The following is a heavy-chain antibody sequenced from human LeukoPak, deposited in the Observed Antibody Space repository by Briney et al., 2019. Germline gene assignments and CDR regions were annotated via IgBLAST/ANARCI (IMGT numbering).Heavy chain of an antibody. J-gene: IGHJ4*02. CDR2: INEDGSEK. V-gene: IGHV3-7*01. D-gene: IGHD4-17*01. Sequence: GGSLRLSCVASRFSLSNFWMIWVRQAQGKGLDRVANINEDGSEKNYVDSVKGRFTISRDNAKNSLFLQMNSLRAEDTAVYYCVRDRSRTTVTRFDSWGQGILVTVSS. CDR3: VRDRSRTTVTRFDS. CDR1: RFSLSNFW.